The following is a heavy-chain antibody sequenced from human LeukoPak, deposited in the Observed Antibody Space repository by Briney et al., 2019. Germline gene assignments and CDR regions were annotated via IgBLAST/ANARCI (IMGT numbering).Heavy chain of an antibody. D-gene: IGHD1-1*01. CDR3: ARCAERIHDPENYFDY. CDR1: GFTSSSYG. J-gene: IGHJ4*02. V-gene: IGHV3-33*01. Sequence: GGSLRLSCAASGFTSSSYGMHWVRQAPGKGLEWVAVIWYDGSNKYYADSVKGRFTISRDNSKNTLFLQMNSLRAEDTAVYYCARCAERIHDPENYFDYWGQGTPVTVSS. CDR2: IWYDGSNK.